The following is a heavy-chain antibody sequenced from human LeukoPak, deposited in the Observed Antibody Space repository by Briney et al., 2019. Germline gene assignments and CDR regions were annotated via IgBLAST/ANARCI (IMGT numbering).Heavy chain of an antibody. CDR3: ARDRVGATGDYYYYYMDV. D-gene: IGHD1-26*01. CDR2: INHSGST. Sequence: TSETLSLTCAVYGGSFSGYYWSWIRQPPGKGLEWIGEINHSGSTNYNPSLKSRVTISVDTSKNQFSLKLSSVTAADTAVYYCARDRVGATGDYYYYYMDVWGKGTTVTISS. V-gene: IGHV4-34*01. CDR1: GGSFSGYY. J-gene: IGHJ6*03.